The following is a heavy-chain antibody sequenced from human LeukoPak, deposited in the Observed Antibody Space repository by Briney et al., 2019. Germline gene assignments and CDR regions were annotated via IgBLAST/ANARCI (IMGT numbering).Heavy chain of an antibody. CDR1: GYTFTGYY. Sequence: ASVKVSCKASGYTFTGYYMHWVRQAPGQGLEWMGRINPNSGGTNYAQKFQGRVTMTRDTSISTAYMELSRLRSDDTAVYYCARDPGEMATIWEAAFDIWGQGTMVTVSS. CDR3: ARDPGEMATIWEAAFDI. J-gene: IGHJ3*02. V-gene: IGHV1-2*06. D-gene: IGHD5-24*01. CDR2: INPNSGGT.